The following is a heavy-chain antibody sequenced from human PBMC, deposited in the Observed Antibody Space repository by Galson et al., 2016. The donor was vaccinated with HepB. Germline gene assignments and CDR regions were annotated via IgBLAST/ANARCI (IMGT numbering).Heavy chain of an antibody. V-gene: IGHV3-43*01. D-gene: IGHD3-10*01. Sequence: LRLSCAAPEYSINEYTMHWVRQVPGKGLEWVSLISLDGASAYYADSVKGRFTVSRDKSKNSLYLEMNSLRPEDTALYYCVPSSFDYWGQGTVVTVSS. J-gene: IGHJ4*02. CDR1: EYSINEYT. CDR2: ISLDGASA. CDR3: VPSSFDY.